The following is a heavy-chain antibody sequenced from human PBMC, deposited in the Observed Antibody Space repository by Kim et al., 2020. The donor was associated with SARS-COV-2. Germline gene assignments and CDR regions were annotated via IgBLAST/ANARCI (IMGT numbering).Heavy chain of an antibody. CDR2: LDSDGSIT. D-gene: IGHD1-26*01. CDR1: GFTFSSYW. Sequence: GGSLRLSCAASGFTFSSYWMHWVRQVPGKGLVWVSRLDSDGSITDYAGSVKGRFTISRDNAKNTLYLQMNGLRAEDTAMYYCTKGGDTGSYSPWDIWGQGTMVTVSS. CDR3: TKGGDTGSYSPWDI. J-gene: IGHJ3*02. V-gene: IGHV3-74*01.